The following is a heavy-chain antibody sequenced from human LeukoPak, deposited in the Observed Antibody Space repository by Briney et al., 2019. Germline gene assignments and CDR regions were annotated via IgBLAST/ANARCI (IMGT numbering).Heavy chain of an antibody. V-gene: IGHV4-38-2*01. J-gene: IGHJ4*02. CDR3: ARGCSDDFWSGYSSYFDH. Sequence: SETLSLTCAVSGYSISSGYYWGWIRQPPGKGLEWIGSIYHSGSTYYNPSLKSRVTISVDTSKNQFSLKLSSVTAADTAVYYCARGCSDDFWSGYSSYFDHWGQGTLVTVSS. D-gene: IGHD3-3*01. CDR1: GYSISSGYY. CDR2: IYHSGST.